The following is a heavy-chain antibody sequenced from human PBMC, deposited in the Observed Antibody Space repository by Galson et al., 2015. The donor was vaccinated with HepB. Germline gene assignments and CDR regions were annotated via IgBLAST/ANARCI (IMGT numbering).Heavy chain of an antibody. J-gene: IGHJ3*02. CDR2: IYYSGST. CDR3: ARGSAWFGGAFDI. D-gene: IGHD3-10*01. V-gene: IGHV4-59*01. CDR1: VGSISSYY. Sequence: LSLTCTDSVGSISSYYWSWIRQPPGKGLAWIGYIYYSGSTNYNPSLKSRVTISVDTSKNQFSLKLSSVTAADTAVYYCARGSAWFGGAFDIWGQGTMVTVSS.